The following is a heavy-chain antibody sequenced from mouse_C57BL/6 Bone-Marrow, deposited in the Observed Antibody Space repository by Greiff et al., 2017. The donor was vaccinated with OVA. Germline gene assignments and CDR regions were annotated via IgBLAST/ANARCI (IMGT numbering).Heavy chain of an antibody. Sequence: QVQLQQSGAELARPGASVKLSCKASGYTFTSYGISWVKQRTGQGLEWIGEIYPRSGNPYYNEKFKGKATLTADKSSSTAYMELRSLTSEDSAVDFCARGGLHYWYFDVWGTGTTVTVSS. CDR2: IYPRSGNP. J-gene: IGHJ1*03. D-gene: IGHD2-4*01. CDR1: GYTFTSYG. V-gene: IGHV1-81*01. CDR3: ARGGLHYWYFDV.